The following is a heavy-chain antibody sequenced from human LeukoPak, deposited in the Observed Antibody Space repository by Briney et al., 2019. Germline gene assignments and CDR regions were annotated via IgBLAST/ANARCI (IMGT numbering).Heavy chain of an antibody. CDR3: IKSDWFDP. CDR2: VRYDETTK. V-gene: IGHV3-30*02. Sequence: GGSLRLSCAASGFTFSNYGMHWVRQAPGKGLEWVAFVRYDETTKFYADSVKGRFTISRDNAKNTLYLQMNSLRVEDTAMYYCIKSDWFDPWGQGTLVIVSS. J-gene: IGHJ5*02. CDR1: GFTFSNYG.